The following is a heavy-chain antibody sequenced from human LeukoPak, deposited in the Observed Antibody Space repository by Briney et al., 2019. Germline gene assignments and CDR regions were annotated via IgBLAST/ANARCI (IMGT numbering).Heavy chain of an antibody. CDR3: ARHFSPKHIVVVTAIGWYFDL. CDR2: IYYSGST. D-gene: IGHD2-21*02. V-gene: IGHV4-39*01. J-gene: IGHJ2*01. CDR1: GGSISSSSYY. Sequence: PSETRSLTCTVSGGSISSSSYYWGWIRQPPGKGLEWIGSIYYSGSTYYNPSLKSRVTTSVDTSKNQLSLKLSSVTAADTAVYVCARHFSPKHIVVVTAIGWYFDLWGRGTLVTVSS.